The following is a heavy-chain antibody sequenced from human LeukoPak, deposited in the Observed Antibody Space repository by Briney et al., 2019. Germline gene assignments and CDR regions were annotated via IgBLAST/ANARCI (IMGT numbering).Heavy chain of an antibody. Sequence: GGSLRLSCAVSGFSFSDHYMDWVRQAPGKGLEWVGRFSNKANGFNTQCAASVKGIFTISRDDSKGSVYLKTNSLKNEDTAVYYCVRLGKYSGTYYFDYWGQGTLVTVSS. J-gene: IGHJ4*02. CDR3: VRLGKYSGTYYFDY. CDR1: GFSFSDHY. D-gene: IGHD1-26*01. V-gene: IGHV3-72*01. CDR2: FSNKANGFNT.